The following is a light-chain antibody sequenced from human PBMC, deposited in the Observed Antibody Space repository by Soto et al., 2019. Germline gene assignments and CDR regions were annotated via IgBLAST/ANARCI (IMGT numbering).Light chain of an antibody. CDR3: LQHNSYPLI. CDR1: QGIRRD. J-gene: IGKJ4*01. Sequence: DIRMTQSPSSLSATVGGRVTITCRASQGIRRDLGWYQQKPGKAPTRLIYAVSSLHSGVPSRFSGSGSGTEITLTISSLQPEDSATYYCLQHNSYPLIFGGGTKVEIK. V-gene: IGKV1-17*01. CDR2: AVS.